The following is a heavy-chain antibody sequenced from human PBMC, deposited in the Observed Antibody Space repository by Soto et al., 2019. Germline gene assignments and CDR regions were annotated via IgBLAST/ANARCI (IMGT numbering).Heavy chain of an antibody. CDR1: GYTFSRYA. Sequence: ASVKVSCKASGYTFSRYAMHWVRHAPGQRLEWMGWINAGNGNTKYSQKFQGRVTITRDTSASTAYMELSSLRSEDTAVYFCARXDDVLTGYYEWGQGTLVTVSS. D-gene: IGHD3-9*01. J-gene: IGHJ4*02. CDR3: ARXDDVLTGYYE. CDR2: INAGNGNT. V-gene: IGHV1-3*01.